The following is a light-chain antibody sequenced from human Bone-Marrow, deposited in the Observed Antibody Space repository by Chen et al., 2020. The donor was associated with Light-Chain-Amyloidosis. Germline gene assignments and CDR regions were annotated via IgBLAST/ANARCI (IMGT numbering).Light chain of an antibody. V-gene: IGLV3-25*03. Sequence: SYELTQPPSVSVSPGQTARITCSGDAFSKQYAYWYQQKPGQAPVLVIYKDSERPSGIPERFSGSSSGTTVTLTISGVQAEDEADYHCQSADSSGTYHVVFGGGTKLTVL. CDR3: QSADSSGTYHVV. J-gene: IGLJ2*01. CDR1: AFSKQY. CDR2: KDS.